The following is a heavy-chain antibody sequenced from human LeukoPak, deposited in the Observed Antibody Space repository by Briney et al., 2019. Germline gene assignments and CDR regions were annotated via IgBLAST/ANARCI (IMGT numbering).Heavy chain of an antibody. J-gene: IGHJ4*02. CDR1: GXSISSSNW. CDR3: AKGEDHGSGTVHFAS. Sequence: SETLSLTCAVSGXSISSSNWWSWVRQPPGKGLEWTGEIYHGGSTNYNPSLKSRVAMSVDRSRNQFSLQLSSVTAADTAVYYCAKGEDHGSGTVHFASWGQGTLVTVSS. V-gene: IGHV4-4*02. CDR2: IYHGGST. D-gene: IGHD3-10*01.